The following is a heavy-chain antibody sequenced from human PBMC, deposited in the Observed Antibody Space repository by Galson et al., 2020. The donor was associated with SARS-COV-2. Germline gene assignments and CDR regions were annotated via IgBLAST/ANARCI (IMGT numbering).Heavy chain of an antibody. Sequence: GGSLRLSCAASGFTFSSYGMHWVRQAPGKGLEWVAVIWYDGSNKYYADSVKGRFTISRDNSKNTLYLQMNSLRAEDTAVYYCASGVAPGGAYYYYGMDVWGQGTTVTVSS. D-gene: IGHD3-16*01. CDR2: IWYDGSNK. J-gene: IGHJ6*02. CDR3: ASGVAPGGAYYYYGMDV. CDR1: GFTFSSYG. V-gene: IGHV3-33*01.